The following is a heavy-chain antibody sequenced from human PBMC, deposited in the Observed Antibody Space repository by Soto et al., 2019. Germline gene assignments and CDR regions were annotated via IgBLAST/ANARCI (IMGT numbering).Heavy chain of an antibody. CDR2: ISHSGST. J-gene: IGHJ4*02. CDR1: GGSFSGYY. Sequence: SETLSLTCVVYGGSFSGYYCSWVRQPPGKGLEWIGEISHSGSTNYNSSLESRVTISVDTSKNQLFLKLSSVTAADTAVYYCVRALAAVQEWGQGPPVTVSS. D-gene: IGHD6-13*01. CDR3: VRALAAVQE. V-gene: IGHV4-34*01.